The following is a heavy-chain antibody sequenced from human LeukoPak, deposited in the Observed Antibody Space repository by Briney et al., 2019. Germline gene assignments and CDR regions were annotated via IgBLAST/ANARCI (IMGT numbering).Heavy chain of an antibody. CDR1: GFTFSSYE. V-gene: IGHV3-48*03. Sequence: GGSLRLSCAASGFTFSSYEMNWVRQAPGKGLEWVSYISSSGSTIYYADSVKGRFTISRDNAKNSLYLQMNSLRAEDTAVYYCASSTITFHSFDYWGQGTLVTVSS. J-gene: IGHJ4*02. CDR3: ASSTITFHSFDY. CDR2: ISSSGSTI. D-gene: IGHD5/OR15-5a*01.